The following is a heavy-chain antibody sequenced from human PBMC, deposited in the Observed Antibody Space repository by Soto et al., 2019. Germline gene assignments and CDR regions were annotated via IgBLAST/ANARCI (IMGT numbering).Heavy chain of an antibody. CDR3: VKDGWEN. D-gene: IGHD6-19*01. Sequence: EVQLLESGGGLAQPGGSLRLSCAASGFPFGGYTMSWVRQAPGKGLEWVSAIRDGGESTYYADSVKGRFTISRDNSKNTMYPQLNSLRPEDPARYFCVKDGWENWGQGTLVTVSS. CDR2: IRDGGEST. J-gene: IGHJ4*02. CDR1: GFPFGGYT. V-gene: IGHV3-23*01.